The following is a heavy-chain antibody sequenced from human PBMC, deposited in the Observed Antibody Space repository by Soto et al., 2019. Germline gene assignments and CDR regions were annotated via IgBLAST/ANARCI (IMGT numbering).Heavy chain of an antibody. D-gene: IGHD3-10*01. Sequence: QVQLVESGGGVVQPGRSLRLSCAASGFTFSSYGMHGVRRAPGKGRGWGAVIWYDGSNKYYADSVKGRFTISRDNSKNTLYLQMNSLRAEDTAVYYCARDFGTMVRGVKNYYYYGMDVWGQGTTVTVSS. V-gene: IGHV3-33*01. J-gene: IGHJ6*02. CDR2: IWYDGSNK. CDR1: GFTFSSYG. CDR3: ARDFGTMVRGVKNYYYYGMDV.